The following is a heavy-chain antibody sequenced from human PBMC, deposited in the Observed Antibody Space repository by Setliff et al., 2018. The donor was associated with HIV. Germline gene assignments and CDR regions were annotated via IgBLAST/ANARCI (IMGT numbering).Heavy chain of an antibody. J-gene: IGHJ3*02. CDR2: ISYDGSYK. V-gene: IGHV3-30*04. CDR1: GFTFGDYA. D-gene: IGHD4-4*01. CDR3: VRDLTTIVTRKVFDI. Sequence: GGSLRLSCAASGFTFGDYAVHWVRQAPGKGLEWVAVISYDGSYKNYAESVKGRFTISRDNSKNTLYVQMNSLRADDTAIYYCVRDLTTIVTRKVFDIWGQGTMVTVSS.